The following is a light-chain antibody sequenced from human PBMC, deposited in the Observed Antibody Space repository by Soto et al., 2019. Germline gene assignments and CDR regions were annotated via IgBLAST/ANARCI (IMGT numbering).Light chain of an antibody. J-gene: IGKJ4*01. CDR1: QSIASNS. CDR2: AAF. Sequence: ENVLTQSPGTLSLSPGERVTLSCRASQSIASNSLAWYQQKPGQAPRLLIYAAFRRAIGIADRFSGSGSRTDFTLTISSLEPEDFAVYYCQQYGGSPLTFGGGTRVEIK. CDR3: QQYGGSPLT. V-gene: IGKV3-20*01.